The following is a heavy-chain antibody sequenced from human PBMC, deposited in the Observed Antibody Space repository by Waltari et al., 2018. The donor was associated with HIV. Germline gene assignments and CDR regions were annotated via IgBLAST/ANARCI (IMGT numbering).Heavy chain of an antibody. V-gene: IGHV1-24*01. CDR3: ATDRPRKYSSSWDPPHDY. CDR1: GYTLTELS. D-gene: IGHD6-13*01. CDR2: FDPEDGET. J-gene: IGHJ4*02. Sequence: QVQLVQSGAEVKKPGASVKVSCKVSGYTLTELSMHWVRQAPGKGLEWMGGFDPEDGETSYAQKFQGRVTMTEDTSTDTAYMELSSLRSEDTAVYYCATDRPRKYSSSWDPPHDYWGQGTLVTVSS.